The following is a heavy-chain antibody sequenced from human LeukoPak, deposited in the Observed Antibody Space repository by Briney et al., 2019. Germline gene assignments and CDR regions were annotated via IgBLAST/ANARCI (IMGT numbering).Heavy chain of an antibody. CDR2: ISGSGGST. Sequence: GGSLRLSCAASGFTFSSYAMSWVRQAPGKGLEWVSAISGSGGSTYYADSAKGRFTISRDNSKNTLYLQMNSLRAEDTAVYYCAKGLRSSSWYEFDYWGQGTLVTVSS. CDR3: AKGLRSSSWYEFDY. V-gene: IGHV3-23*01. CDR1: GFTFSSYA. J-gene: IGHJ4*02. D-gene: IGHD6-13*01.